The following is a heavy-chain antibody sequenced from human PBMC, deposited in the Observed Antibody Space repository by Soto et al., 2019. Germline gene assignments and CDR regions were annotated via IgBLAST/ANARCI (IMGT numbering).Heavy chain of an antibody. CDR3: TPDTSAANIFDY. Sequence: EVHLVESGGGLVKTGGSLRLSCAASGFSFPSAWMNWVRQAPGKGLEWVGRIKSIGDGGTTDYAAPGKGRFTISRDDSRNTGYLQMSSLKVEDTAVYYCTPDTSAANIFDYWGQGTLVTVSS. J-gene: IGHJ4*02. D-gene: IGHD6-25*01. CDR1: GFSFPSAW. V-gene: IGHV3-15*01. CDR2: IKSIGDGGTT.